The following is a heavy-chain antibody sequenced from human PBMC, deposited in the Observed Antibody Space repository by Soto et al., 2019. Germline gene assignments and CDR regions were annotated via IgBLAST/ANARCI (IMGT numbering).Heavy chain of an antibody. CDR2: IIPMFGTP. V-gene: IGHV1-69*01. Sequence: QVQLVQSGAEVQKPGSSVKVSCKASGDAFTNYIFDWVRQAPGQGLEWMGGIIPMFGTPKYAQTFQDRVTISADVSTGTAYLERTSLRFDDTAVYYCARGRDQPPVGLYFDSWGEGTRVTVSS. CDR1: GDAFTNYI. CDR3: ARGRDQPPVGLYFDS. D-gene: IGHD1-26*01. J-gene: IGHJ4*02.